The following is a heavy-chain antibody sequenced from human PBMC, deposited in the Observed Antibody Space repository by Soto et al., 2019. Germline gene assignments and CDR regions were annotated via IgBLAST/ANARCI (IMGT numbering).Heavy chain of an antibody. D-gene: IGHD3-22*01. CDR3: ASRYYYDSSGYYYPYYY. V-gene: IGHV3-48*02. CDR2: ISSSSSTI. Sequence: GALRLSCAASGFTFSNYNMNWVRQAPGKGLEWVSSISSSSSTIYYADSVKGRFTISRDNAKNSLYLQMNSLREEDTAVYYCASRYYYDSSGYYYPYYYWGKGTLVTVSS. CDR1: GFTFSNYN. J-gene: IGHJ4*02.